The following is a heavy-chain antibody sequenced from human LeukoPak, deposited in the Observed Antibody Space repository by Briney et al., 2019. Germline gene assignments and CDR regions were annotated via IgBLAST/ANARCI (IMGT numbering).Heavy chain of an antibody. V-gene: IGHV4-30-2*01. CDR2: IYHSGST. Sequence: PSETLSLTCAVSGGSNSSGGYSWSWIRQPPGKGLEWIGYIYHSGSTYYNPSLKSRVTMSVDRSKNQFSLKLSSVTAADTAVYYCAGGTYDILTGYYFYYWGQGTLVTVSS. J-gene: IGHJ4*02. D-gene: IGHD3-9*01. CDR1: GGSNSSGGYS. CDR3: AGGTYDILTGYYFYY.